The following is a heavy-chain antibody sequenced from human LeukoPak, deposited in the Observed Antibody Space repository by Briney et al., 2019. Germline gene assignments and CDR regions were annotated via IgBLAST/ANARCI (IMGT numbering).Heavy chain of an antibody. CDR1: GFTFSSYS. J-gene: IGHJ4*02. CDR2: ISGSSSYI. CDR3: AKTGSDIDDY. D-gene: IGHD3-9*01. Sequence: GGSLRLSCAASGFTFSSYSMNWVRQAPGKGLEWVSSISGSSSYIYYADSVKGRFTISRDNSKNTLYLQMNSLRAEDTAVYYCAKTGSDIDDYWGQGTLVTVSS. V-gene: IGHV3-21*01.